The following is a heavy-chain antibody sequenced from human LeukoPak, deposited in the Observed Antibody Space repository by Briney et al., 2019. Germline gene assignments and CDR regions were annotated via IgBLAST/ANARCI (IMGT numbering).Heavy chain of an antibody. Sequence: GGSLRLSCAASGFTFSSYAMSWVRQAPGKGLEWVSAISGSGGSTYYADSVKGRFTISRDNSKNTLYLQMNSLRAEDTAVYYCARDLRVYGGGFDYWGQGTLVTVSS. CDR2: ISGSGGST. D-gene: IGHD4-23*01. CDR1: GFTFSSYA. J-gene: IGHJ4*02. CDR3: ARDLRVYGGGFDY. V-gene: IGHV3-23*01.